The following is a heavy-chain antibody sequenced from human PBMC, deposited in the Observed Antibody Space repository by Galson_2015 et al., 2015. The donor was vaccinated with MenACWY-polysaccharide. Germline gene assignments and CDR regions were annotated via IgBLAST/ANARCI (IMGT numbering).Heavy chain of an antibody. CDR1: GYTFTSYD. CDR3: ARIIARKYSFADS. CDR2: MNPNSGNT. V-gene: IGHV1-8*01. Sequence: SVKVSCKASGYTFTSYDINWVRQATGPGLERMGWMNPNSGNTGYAQKFQGRVTMTSSSAMSTAFMELSSLRSEDTAVYYCARIIARKYSFADSWGQGTLVTDSS. J-gene: IGHJ4*02. D-gene: IGHD2-15*01.